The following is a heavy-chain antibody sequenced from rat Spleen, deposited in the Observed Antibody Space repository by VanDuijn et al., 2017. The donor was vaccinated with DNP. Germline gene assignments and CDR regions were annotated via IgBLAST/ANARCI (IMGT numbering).Heavy chain of an antibody. CDR1: GFNFNDYW. CDR2: INKDSTSI. D-gene: IGHD1-7*01. J-gene: IGHJ2*01. CDR3: VRESLGVTH. V-gene: IGHV4-2*01. Sequence: EVKLVESGGGLVQPGRSLKLSCAASGFNFNDYWMGWVRQAPGKGLKWIGEINKDSTSIHYSPSLKDQFTISRDNAQNTLYLQIHKLGSEDTAIYYCVRESLGVTHWGQGVMVSVSS.